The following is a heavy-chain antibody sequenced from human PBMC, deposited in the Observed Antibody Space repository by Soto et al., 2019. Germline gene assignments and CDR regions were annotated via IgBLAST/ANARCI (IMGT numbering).Heavy chain of an antibody. CDR2: ISYDGSNK. V-gene: IGHV3-30-3*01. Sequence: QVQLVESGGGVVQPGRSLRLSCAASGFTFSSYAMHWVRQAPGKGLEWVAVISYDGSNKYYADSVKGRFTISRDNSKNTLYLQMNSLRAEDTAVYYCAREGNVLRYFDWEVRYGMDVWGQGTTVTVSS. CDR1: GFTFSSYA. J-gene: IGHJ6*02. CDR3: AREGNVLRYFDWEVRYGMDV. D-gene: IGHD3-9*01.